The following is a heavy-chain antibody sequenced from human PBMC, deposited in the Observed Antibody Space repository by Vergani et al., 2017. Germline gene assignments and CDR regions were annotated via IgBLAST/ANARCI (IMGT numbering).Heavy chain of an antibody. V-gene: IGHV1-3*01. CDR1: GYTFTSYA. CDR3: ARERFIAAAAPACFDP. Sequence: QVQLVQSGAEVKKPGASVKVSCKASGYTFTSYAMHWVRQAPGQRLEWMGWINAGNGNTKYSQKFQGRVTITRDTSASTAYMELSSLRSEDTAVYYCARERFIAAAAPACFDPWGQGTLVTVSS. J-gene: IGHJ5*02. CDR2: INAGNGNT. D-gene: IGHD6-13*01.